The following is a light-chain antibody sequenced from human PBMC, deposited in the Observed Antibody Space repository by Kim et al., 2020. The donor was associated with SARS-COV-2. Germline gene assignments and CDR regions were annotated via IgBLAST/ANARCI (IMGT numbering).Light chain of an antibody. J-gene: IGKJ4*01. V-gene: IGKV3-11*01. CDR2: DAS. Sequence: SLSPGERATRSCRASQSVSNYLAWYQQKPGQAPRLLIYDASNRATGIPARFSGSGFGTDFTLTISSLETEDFAVYYCQQRTSALTFGGGTKVDIK. CDR3: QQRTSALT. CDR1: QSVSNY.